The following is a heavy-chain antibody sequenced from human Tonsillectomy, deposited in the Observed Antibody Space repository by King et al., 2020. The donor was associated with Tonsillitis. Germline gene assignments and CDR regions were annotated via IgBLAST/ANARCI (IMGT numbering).Heavy chain of an antibody. V-gene: IGHV3-53*01. D-gene: IGHD6-19*01. CDR1: GFTVSSNY. Sequence: VQLVESGGGLIQPGGSLRLSCAAPGFTVSSNYMSWVRQAPGKGLEWVSVIYSGGSTYYADSVKGRFTISRDNSKNTLYLQMNSLRAEDTAVYYCARDRIAVALYYYYYMDVWGKGTTVTVSS. CDR3: ARDRIAVALYYYYYMDV. J-gene: IGHJ6*03. CDR2: IYSGGST.